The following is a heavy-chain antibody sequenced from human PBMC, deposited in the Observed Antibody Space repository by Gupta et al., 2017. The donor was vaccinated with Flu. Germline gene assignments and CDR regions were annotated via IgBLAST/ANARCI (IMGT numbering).Heavy chain of an antibody. CDR2: IYYSGTT. J-gene: IGHJ4*02. CDR3: ARHKRVVPAVGVDF. V-gene: IGHV4-39*01. CDR1: GDSIEDGIYY. Sequence: QLQLQESGPGLVKPSETLSLNCTVSGDSIEDGIYYWAWIRQPPGKGLEWIGGIYYSGTTYYDPSLRGRVTLSVDTSEKHLSLRLSSVTAADTAVYYCARHKRVVPAVGVDFWGQGVQVTVSS. D-gene: IGHD3-10*01.